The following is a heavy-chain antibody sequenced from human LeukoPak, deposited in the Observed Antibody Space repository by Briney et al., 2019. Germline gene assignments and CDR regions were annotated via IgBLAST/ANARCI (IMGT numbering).Heavy chain of an antibody. Sequence: PGRPLRLSCAASGFTFSYYGMHWVRQAPGKGLEWVAAISDDGSNEYYADSVKGRFTISRDNSKNTLYLQMNSLRAEDTAVYYCAKDLWFGEFLHYWGQGTLVTVSS. J-gene: IGHJ4*02. CDR3: AKDLWFGEFLHY. V-gene: IGHV3-30*18. CDR2: ISDDGSNE. D-gene: IGHD3-10*01. CDR1: GFTFSYYG.